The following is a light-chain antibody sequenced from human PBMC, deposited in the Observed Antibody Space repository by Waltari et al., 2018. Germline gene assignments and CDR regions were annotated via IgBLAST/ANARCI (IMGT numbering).Light chain of an antibody. CDR3: QTGGHGTWV. J-gene: IGLJ3*02. V-gene: IGLV4-69*01. CDR1: SGHSRHV. CDR2: VNSDGSH. Sequence: QLVLTQSPSASASLGASVKLTCTLSSGHSRHVIAWLQPQPEKGPRYLMKVNSDGSHSKGDEIPDRFSGSSSGAERYLTISSLQSEDEADYYCQTGGHGTWVFGGGTKLTVL.